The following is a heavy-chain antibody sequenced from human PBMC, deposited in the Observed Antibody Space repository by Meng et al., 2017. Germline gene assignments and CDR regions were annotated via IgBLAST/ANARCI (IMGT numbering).Heavy chain of an antibody. CDR3: ARASYDYVWGSYLFGDY. D-gene: IGHD3-16*02. J-gene: IGHJ4*02. CDR2: INAGNGNT. CDR1: GYNFTSYA. V-gene: IGHV1-3*01. Sequence: AQLVQPGDRVKKAGASVKVSCKASGYNFTSYAMHWVRQAPGQRLEWMGWINAGNGNTKYSQKFQGRVTITRDTSASTAYMELSSLRSEDTAVYYCARASYDYVWGSYLFGDYWGQGTLVTVSS.